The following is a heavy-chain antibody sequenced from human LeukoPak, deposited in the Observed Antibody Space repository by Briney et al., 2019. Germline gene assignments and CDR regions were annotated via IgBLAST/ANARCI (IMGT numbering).Heavy chain of an antibody. V-gene: IGHV3-74*01. Sequence: PGGSLRLLCAASGFTFNNYWVHWVRQAPGKGLVWVSRISSDGSSTSYADSVKGRFTISRDNAKNTLYLQMNSLRAEDTAVYYCAGVGGTTFSFPDGQYFDYWGRGTPVTVSS. CDR1: GFTFNNYW. CDR2: ISSDGSST. J-gene: IGHJ4*02. CDR3: AGVGGTTFSFPDGQYFDY. D-gene: IGHD1-14*01.